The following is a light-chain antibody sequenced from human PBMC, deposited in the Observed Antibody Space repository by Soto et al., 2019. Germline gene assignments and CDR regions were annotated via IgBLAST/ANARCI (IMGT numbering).Light chain of an antibody. CDR1: ETVNVW. V-gene: IGKV1-5*03. J-gene: IGKJ2*01. Sequence: DIQMTQSPSTLSASVGDRVTISCRASETVNVWLAWYQQKPGKAPKLLSYKASSLEAGVPSRFSASGSWTELTLTISSLQPDDFATYYCQQYNSYPYPFGQGTKVEVK. CDR2: KAS. CDR3: QQYNSYPYP.